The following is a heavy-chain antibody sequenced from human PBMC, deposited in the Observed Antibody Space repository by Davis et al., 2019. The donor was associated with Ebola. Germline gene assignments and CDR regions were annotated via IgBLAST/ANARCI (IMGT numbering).Heavy chain of an antibody. CDR2: IKSKTDGGTT. CDR1: GFTFSNAW. J-gene: IGHJ6*03. Sequence: GESLKISCAASGFTFSNAWMSWVRQAPGKGLEWVGRIKSKTDGGTTEYAASVKGRFTISRDDSKSIAYLQMNSLKTEDTAVYYCTRDIVVVPAFGYYYYYYMDVWGKGTTVTVSS. D-gene: IGHD2-2*01. V-gene: IGHV3-15*01. CDR3: TRDIVVVPAFGYYYYYYMDV.